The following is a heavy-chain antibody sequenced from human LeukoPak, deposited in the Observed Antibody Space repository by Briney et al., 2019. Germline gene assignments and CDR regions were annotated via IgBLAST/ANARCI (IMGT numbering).Heavy chain of an antibody. J-gene: IGHJ4*02. CDR1: GFIYSRYD. D-gene: IGHD2-21*01. Sequence: GGTLRLLCAACGFIYSRYDVRGVRQPRGKGLEGVSDISDRADSKYYAETVKERFAIYRGNYKNSLYLQENSLKAEDTAVFYCAKCGAVRDYYFDNWGQGTLGTVSS. CDR2: ISDRADSK. V-gene: IGHV3-23*01. CDR3: AKCGAVRDYYFDN.